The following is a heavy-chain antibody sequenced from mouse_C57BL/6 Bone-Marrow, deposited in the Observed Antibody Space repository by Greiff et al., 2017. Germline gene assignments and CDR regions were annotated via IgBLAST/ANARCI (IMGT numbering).Heavy chain of an antibody. CDR1: GYTFTDYY. V-gene: IGHV1-76*01. CDR2: IYPGSGNT. J-gene: IGHJ2*01. D-gene: IGHD2-3*01. CDR3: ARLRGWSHYFDD. Sequence: QVQLKESGAELVRPGASVTLSCKASGYTFTDYYINWVKQRPGQGLEWIARIYPGSGNTYYNEKFKGKATLTAEKSSSTAYMQLSSLTSEDSAVYFCARLRGWSHYFDDWGQGTTLTVSS.